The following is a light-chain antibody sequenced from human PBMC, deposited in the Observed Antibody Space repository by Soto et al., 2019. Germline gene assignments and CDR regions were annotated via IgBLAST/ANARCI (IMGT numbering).Light chain of an antibody. Sequence: QSALTQPRSVSGSPGQSVTISCSGTTSDVGGYNYVSWYQQLPGRAPQLIISDVNKRPSGVPDRFSGSKSGNTASLTIAGLQAEDEADYYCCSYAGSYSIFGGGTTLTVL. V-gene: IGLV2-11*01. CDR3: CSYAGSYSI. J-gene: IGLJ2*01. CDR2: DVN. CDR1: TSDVGGYNY.